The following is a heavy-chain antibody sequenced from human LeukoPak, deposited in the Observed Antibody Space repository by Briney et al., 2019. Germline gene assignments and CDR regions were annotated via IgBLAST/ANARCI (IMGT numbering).Heavy chain of an antibody. CDR1: GFTFSNYA. J-gene: IGHJ5*02. D-gene: IGHD3-10*01. Sequence: GGSLRLSCAVSGFTFSNYAMSWVRQAPGKGLEWVSSISGTGTNTYYADSVKGRFTISRDNSKNTLYLQMNSLRAEDTAVYSCARYPAYGSGRNWFDPWGQGTLVIFSS. V-gene: IGHV3-23*01. CDR3: ARYPAYGSGRNWFDP. CDR2: ISGTGTNT.